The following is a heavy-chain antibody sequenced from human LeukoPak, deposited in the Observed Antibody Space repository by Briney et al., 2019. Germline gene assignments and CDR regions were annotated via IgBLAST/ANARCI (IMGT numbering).Heavy chain of an antibody. CDR2: INHNGNVN. CDR3: ARVSSSWYYFDY. J-gene: IGHJ4*02. CDR1: GFTFSSYW. Sequence: PGGSLRLSCAASGFTFSSYWMNWARQAPGKELEWVASINHNGNVNYYVDSVKGRFTISRDNAKNSLYLQMNSLRAEDTAVYYCARVSSSWYYFDYWGQGTLVTVSS. V-gene: IGHV3-7*01. D-gene: IGHD6-13*01.